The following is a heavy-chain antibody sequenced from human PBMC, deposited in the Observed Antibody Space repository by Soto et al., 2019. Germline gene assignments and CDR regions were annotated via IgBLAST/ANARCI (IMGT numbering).Heavy chain of an antibody. Sequence: ASVKVSCKASGYFFASYSMHWVRQAPGQGLEWMGMISANNGDTNYAQKLQGRVTMTTDTSTSTAYMELRSLRSDDTAVYYCARVSYTGWLHYMDVWGKGTTVTVSS. CDR3: ARVSYTGWLHYMDV. V-gene: IGHV1-18*04. CDR2: ISANNGDT. CDR1: GYFFASYS. J-gene: IGHJ6*03. D-gene: IGHD2-15*01.